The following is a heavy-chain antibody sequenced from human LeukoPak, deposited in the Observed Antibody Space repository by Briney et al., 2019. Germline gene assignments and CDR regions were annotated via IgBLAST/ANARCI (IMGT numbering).Heavy chain of an antibody. J-gene: IGHJ4*02. Sequence: SETLSLTCTVSGGSISTYYWSWIRQPPGKGLEWRGFIYHSGITNYNPSLKSRVTISVDTSKNQFSLNLSSVTAADTAVYYCARRLAVTGRYYFDYWGQGSLVTVSS. D-gene: IGHD4-11*01. CDR2: IYHSGIT. CDR1: GGSISTYY. V-gene: IGHV4-59*01. CDR3: ARRLAVTGRYYFDY.